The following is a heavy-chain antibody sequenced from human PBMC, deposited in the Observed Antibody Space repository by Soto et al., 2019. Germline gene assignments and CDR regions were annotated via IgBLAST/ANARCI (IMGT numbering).Heavy chain of an antibody. Sequence: ASVKGSCKASGYTFTSYDINWVRQATGQGLEWMGWMNPNSGNTGYAQKFQGRVTMTRNTSISTAYMELSSLRSEDTAVYYCARVYYDFWSGYWGYYYYYGMDVWGQGTTVTVSS. CDR1: GYTFTSYD. CDR2: MNPNSGNT. V-gene: IGHV1-8*01. J-gene: IGHJ6*02. D-gene: IGHD3-3*01. CDR3: ARVYYDFWSGYWGYYYYYGMDV.